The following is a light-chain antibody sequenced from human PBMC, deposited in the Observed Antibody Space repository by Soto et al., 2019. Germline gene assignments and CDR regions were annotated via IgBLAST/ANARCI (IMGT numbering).Light chain of an antibody. Sequence: EIVLTQSPATLSLSPGERATLSCRASQSVSSYLAWYQQKPGQAPRLLIYDASNRATGSPARFSGSGSGTDFTLTISSLEPDDFAVYYCQQRSNWPPLTFGGGTKVEIK. CDR3: QQRSNWPPLT. CDR2: DAS. J-gene: IGKJ4*01. CDR1: QSVSSY. V-gene: IGKV3-11*01.